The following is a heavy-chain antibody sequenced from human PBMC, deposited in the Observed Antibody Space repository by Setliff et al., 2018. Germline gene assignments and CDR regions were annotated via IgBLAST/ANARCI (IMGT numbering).Heavy chain of an antibody. CDR3: ARDNVILDDSRGIFYPWYDP. J-gene: IGHJ5*02. CDR1: GFTSNMYG. V-gene: IGHV3-30*02. CDR2: IRHDGTNE. D-gene: IGHD4-4*01. Sequence: GGSLRLSCAASGFTSNMYGVHWVRQAPGKGLEWVAYIRHDGTNENYADSVKGRFTVSRDNSRNTLFLQMNSLRTEDTAVYYCARDNVILDDSRGIFYPWYDPWGQGTLVTVSS.